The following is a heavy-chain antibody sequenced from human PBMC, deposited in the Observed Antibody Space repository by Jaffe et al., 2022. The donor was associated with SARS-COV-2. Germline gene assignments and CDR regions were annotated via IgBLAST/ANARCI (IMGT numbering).Heavy chain of an antibody. CDR1: GFIFSSYG. Sequence: QVQLVESGGGVVQPGRSLRLSCAASGFIFSSYGMHWVRQAPGKGLEWVAVISYDGSNKNYVDSVKGRFTISRDNSKNTVYLQMNSLRAEDTAVYYCAKDNGWELTWMIGSYYYGMDVWGQGTTVTVSS. D-gene: IGHD1-26*01. CDR2: ISYDGSNK. CDR3: AKDNGWELTWMIGSYYYGMDV. V-gene: IGHV3-30*18. J-gene: IGHJ6*02.